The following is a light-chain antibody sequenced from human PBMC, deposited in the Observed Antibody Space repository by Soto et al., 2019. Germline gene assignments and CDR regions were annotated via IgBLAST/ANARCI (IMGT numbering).Light chain of an antibody. V-gene: IGKV1-27*01. CDR3: QKYNSAPFT. CDR1: PGIFAY. CDR2: GAS. J-gene: IGKJ3*01. Sequence: IQMTPSPSSLSASVGDRVTITCRARPGIFAYVAWYQQKPGKVPKLLVFGASTLQSGVPSRFSGSGSGTDFTLTISSLQSEDVATYYCQKYNSAPFTFGPGTKVDIK.